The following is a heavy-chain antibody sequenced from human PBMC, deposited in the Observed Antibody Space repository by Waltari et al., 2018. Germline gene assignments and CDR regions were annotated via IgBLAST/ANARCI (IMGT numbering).Heavy chain of an antibody. CDR3: AREQMYSSSSDYYYYMDV. D-gene: IGHD6-6*01. Sequence: QVQLQESGPGLVKPSETLSLTCTVPGCSISPYARSWIRQPAGKGLEWIGRVYTSGITNYNPSLKTRVTLSVDTSKNQCSLKLSSVTAADTAVYYCAREQMYSSSSDYYYYMDVWGKGTTVTIS. CDR2: VYTSGIT. CDR1: GCSISPYA. J-gene: IGHJ6*03. V-gene: IGHV4-4*07.